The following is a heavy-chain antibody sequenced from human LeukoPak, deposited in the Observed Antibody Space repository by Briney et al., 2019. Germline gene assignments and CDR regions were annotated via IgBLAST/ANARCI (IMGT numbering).Heavy chain of an antibody. V-gene: IGHV4-61*02. CDR1: GGSISSGSYY. CDR2: IYTSGST. J-gene: IGHJ4*02. D-gene: IGHD6-19*01. Sequence: SETLSLTCTVSGGSISSGSYYWSWIRQPAEKGLEWVGRIYTSGSTNYNPSLKSRVTISVDTSKNQFSLKMTSVTAADTAVYFCARVGSGGAWFDFWGQGTLVTVSS. CDR3: ARVGSGGAWFDF.